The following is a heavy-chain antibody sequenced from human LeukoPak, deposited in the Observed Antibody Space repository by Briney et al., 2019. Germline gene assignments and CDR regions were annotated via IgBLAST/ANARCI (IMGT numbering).Heavy chain of an antibody. J-gene: IGHJ4*02. CDR3: ARALSSSWPLDY. D-gene: IGHD6-13*01. CDR2: IGTAGGT. V-gene: IGHV3-13*01. Sequence: GGSLRLSCAASGFTFSSYDMHWVRQATGKGLEWVSAIGTAGGTYYPGSVKGRFTISRENAKNSLYLQMNSLRAGDTAVYYCARALSSSWPLDYWGRGTLVTVSS. CDR1: GFTFSSYD.